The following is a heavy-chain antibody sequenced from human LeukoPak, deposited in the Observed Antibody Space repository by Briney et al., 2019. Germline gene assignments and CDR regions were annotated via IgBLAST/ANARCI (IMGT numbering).Heavy chain of an antibody. Sequence: ASVKVSCKASGYTFTSYYMHWVRQAPEQGLEWMGIINPSGGSTSYAQKFQGRVTMTRDMSTSTVYMELSSLRSEDTAVYYCASGTYCSSTSCQPTDYWGQGTLVTVSS. V-gene: IGHV1-46*01. CDR2: INPSGGST. CDR1: GYTFTSYY. D-gene: IGHD2-2*01. CDR3: ASGTYCSSTSCQPTDY. J-gene: IGHJ4*02.